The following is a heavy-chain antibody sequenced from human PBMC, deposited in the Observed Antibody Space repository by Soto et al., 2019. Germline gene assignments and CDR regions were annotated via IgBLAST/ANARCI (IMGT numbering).Heavy chain of an antibody. CDR2: ISAYNGNT. CDR1: GYTFTSYG. J-gene: IGHJ6*02. D-gene: IGHD6-13*01. V-gene: IGHV1-18*04. Sequence: QVQLVQSGAEVKKPGASVKVSCKASGYTFTSYGISWVRQAPGQGLEWMGWISAYNGNTNYAQKLQGRVTMTTDTSTSTAYMELRSLRYDDTAVYYCVRDSSSRPLRAYYYGMDVWGQGTTVTVSS. CDR3: VRDSSSRPLRAYYYGMDV.